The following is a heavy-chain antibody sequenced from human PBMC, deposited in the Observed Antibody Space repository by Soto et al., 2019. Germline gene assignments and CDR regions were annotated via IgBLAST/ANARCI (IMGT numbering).Heavy chain of an antibody. V-gene: IGHV1-8*01. Sequence: QVPLVQSGAEVKKPGASVKVSCKASGYTFTSYDINWVRQATGQGLEWRGWMNPNSGNTGYAQKVQGRVIITRNTSINTGYMDPSSLRSEDLAVFYGARGYRGSGYSDYIGGKGTMVNFSS. D-gene: IGHD6-19*01. CDR1: GYTFTSYD. CDR2: MNPNSGNT. CDR3: ARGYRGSGYSDYI. J-gene: IGHJ3*02.